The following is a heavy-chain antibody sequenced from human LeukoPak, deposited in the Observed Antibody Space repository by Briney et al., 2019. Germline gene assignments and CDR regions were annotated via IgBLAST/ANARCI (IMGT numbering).Heavy chain of an antibody. V-gene: IGHV6-1*01. CDR3: ASRLSLGNSWRGVHFDY. J-gene: IGHJ4*02. Sequence: KASQTLSLTCAISGDSVSSNSAAWNWIRQSPSRGLEWLGRTYYRSKWYNDYAVSVKSRITINPDTSKNQFSLKLTSVTAADTAVYYCASRLSLGNSWRGVHFDYWGQGTLVTVSS. CDR2: TYYRSKWYN. CDR1: GDSVSSNSAA. D-gene: IGHD6-13*01.